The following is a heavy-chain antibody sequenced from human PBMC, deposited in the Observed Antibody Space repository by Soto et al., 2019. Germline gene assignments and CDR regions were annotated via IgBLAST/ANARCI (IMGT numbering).Heavy chain of an antibody. Sequence: QVQLVQSGAEVKKPGASVKVSCKASGYTFTGYYMHWVRQAPGQGLEWMGWINPNSGGTNYAQKFQGRVTMTRDTSISTAYMELNRLRSDDTAVYYCAGAFRGELSLRDYYGMDVWGQGTTVTVSS. CDR2: INPNSGGT. J-gene: IGHJ6*02. CDR3: AGAFRGELSLRDYYGMDV. D-gene: IGHD3-16*02. CDR1: GYTFTGYY. V-gene: IGHV1-2*02.